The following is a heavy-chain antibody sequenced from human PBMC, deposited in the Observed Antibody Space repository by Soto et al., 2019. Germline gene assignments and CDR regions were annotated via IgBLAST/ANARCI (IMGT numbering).Heavy chain of an antibody. J-gene: IGHJ4*02. CDR2: IYYSGGT. Sequence: QLQLQESGPGLVKPSETLSLTCTVSGGSISSSYYYWGWIRQPPGKGLEWIGSIYYSGGTYYSPLLKSRVTMSVDTSKNQFSLKLSSVTAADTAVYYCARPSGSYLYYFDYWGQGTLVTVSS. V-gene: IGHV4-39*01. D-gene: IGHD1-26*01. CDR1: GGSISSSYYY. CDR3: ARPSGSYLYYFDY.